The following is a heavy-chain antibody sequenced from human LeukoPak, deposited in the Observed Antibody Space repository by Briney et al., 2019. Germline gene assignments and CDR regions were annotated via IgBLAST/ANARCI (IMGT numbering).Heavy chain of an antibody. CDR2: ITGSTYST. J-gene: IGHJ4*02. Sequence: WGTLRLSCAASGFIFSSYGMSWVRQAPGEGLEWISGITGSTYSTYYADSVRGRFTISRDNSRDTLYLQMNSLRDEDTAVYYCAKDQLNRFCSGGSCSITHDYWGQGTLVTVSS. CDR1: GFIFSSYG. V-gene: IGHV3-23*01. CDR3: AKDQLNRFCSGGSCSITHDY. D-gene: IGHD2-15*01.